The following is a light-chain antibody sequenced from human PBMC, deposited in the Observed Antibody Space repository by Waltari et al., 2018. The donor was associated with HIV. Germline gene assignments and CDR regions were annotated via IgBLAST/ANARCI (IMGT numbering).Light chain of an antibody. Sequence: QAALPPPASVSGSPGQSITITCAGSSSDGWGYNFVSWSQQHPGKAPKLMVYEVSNRPSGVSNRFSGSKSGNTASLTISGLQAEDEAVYYCSSYTTTSNVELFGGGTKLTVL. CDR1: SSDGWGYNF. V-gene: IGLV2-14*01. CDR3: SSYTTTSNVEL. CDR2: EVS. J-gene: IGLJ2*01.